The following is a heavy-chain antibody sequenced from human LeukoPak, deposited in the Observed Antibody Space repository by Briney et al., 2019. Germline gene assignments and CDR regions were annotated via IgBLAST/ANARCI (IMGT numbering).Heavy chain of an antibody. Sequence: PGGSLRLSCAASGFTFSSYDMHWVRQATGKGLEWVSAIGTAGDTYYPGSVKGRFTISRENAKNSLYLQMNSLRVGDTAVYYCARGGSTSSYYYYGMDVWGQGTTVTVSS. V-gene: IGHV3-13*01. CDR1: GFTFSSYD. J-gene: IGHJ6*02. CDR3: ARGGSTSSYYYYGMDV. CDR2: IGTAGDT. D-gene: IGHD2-2*01.